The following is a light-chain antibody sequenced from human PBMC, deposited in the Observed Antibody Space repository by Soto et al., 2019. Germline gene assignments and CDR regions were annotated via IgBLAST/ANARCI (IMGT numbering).Light chain of an antibody. V-gene: IGKV3D-7*01. Sequence: EIVMTQSPATLSLSPGERATLSCRASQAVTSHYISWYQKRPGQAPRLLIYAASTRPTGIPARFSGSGSGTDFTLSISSLQPEDSATYYCQQYDHPPYTFGQGTKLEIK. CDR1: QAVTSHY. CDR2: AAS. CDR3: QQYDHPPYT. J-gene: IGKJ2*01.